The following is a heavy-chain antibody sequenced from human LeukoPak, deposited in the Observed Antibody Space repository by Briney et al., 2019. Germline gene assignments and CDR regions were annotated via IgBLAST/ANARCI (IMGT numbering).Heavy chain of an antibody. CDR2: INPNSGDT. CDR1: GYTLTDDY. CDR3: ARDWRGSYFPDF. D-gene: IGHD1-26*01. J-gene: IGHJ4*02. Sequence: ASVKVSCKASGYTLTDDYMHWVRQAPGQGLEWMGWINPNSGDTNYAQKLQSRVTMTRDTSISTAYMEVRRLRSDNTAIYYCARDWRGSYFPDFWGQGTLVTVSS. V-gene: IGHV1-2*02.